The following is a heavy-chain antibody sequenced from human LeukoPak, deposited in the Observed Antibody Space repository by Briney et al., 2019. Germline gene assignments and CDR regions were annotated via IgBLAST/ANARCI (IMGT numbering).Heavy chain of an antibody. CDR3: ARDWCGGGSCYYFDH. V-gene: IGHV3-33*01. CDR2: IWYDGSGK. CDR1: RFTFTDYG. Sequence: GRSLRLSCAASRFTFTDYGMHCVRQPPGKGLEWVALIWYDGSGKYYADSVKGRFTISRDNSKNTLYLQMNSLRAEDTAVYYCARDWCGGGSCYYFDHWGQGTLVTVSS. D-gene: IGHD2-15*01. J-gene: IGHJ4*02.